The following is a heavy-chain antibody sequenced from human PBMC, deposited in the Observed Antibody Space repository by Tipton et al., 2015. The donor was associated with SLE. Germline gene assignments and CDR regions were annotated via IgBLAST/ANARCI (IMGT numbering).Heavy chain of an antibody. CDR3: ARVGSWFDS. V-gene: IGHV4-39*07. CDR1: GGSISSSSYY. D-gene: IGHD3-10*01. CDR2: IYYSGST. Sequence: TLSLTCTVSGGSISSSSYYWGWIRQPPGKGLEWIGSIYYSGSTYYNPSIKSRATISVDTSKNQFSLKLTSVTAAETAVYYRARVGSWFDSWGQGPLVTVSS. J-gene: IGHJ5*01.